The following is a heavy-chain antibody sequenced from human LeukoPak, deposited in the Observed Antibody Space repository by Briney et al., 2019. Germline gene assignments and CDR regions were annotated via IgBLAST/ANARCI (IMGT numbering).Heavy chain of an antibody. CDR3: ARERGLWSSTCCPGVDV. V-gene: IGHV4-34*08. CDR2: INHSRST. J-gene: IGHJ6*04. CDR1: GETFRMSY. D-gene: IGHD2-2*01. Sequence: SETLSLTCAVYGETFRMSYWSWISQPPGKGLEWIGEINHSRSTNYNPSLKSRVTISVDTSKNQFSLKLSSVTAEDPAVYYCARERGLWSSTCCPGVDVWGKGTTVTVSS.